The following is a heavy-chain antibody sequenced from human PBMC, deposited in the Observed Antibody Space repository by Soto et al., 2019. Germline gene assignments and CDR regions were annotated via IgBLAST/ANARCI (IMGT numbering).Heavy chain of an antibody. V-gene: IGHV1-3*01. D-gene: IGHD7-27*01. J-gene: IGHJ3*02. CDR3: AGGLGAGAFDI. CDR1: GYTFTSYA. Sequence: EASVKVSCKASGYTFTSYAMHWVRQAPGQRLEWVGWINAGNGNTKYSQKFQGRVTITRDTSASTAYMELSSLRSEDTAVYYCAGGLGAGAFDIWGQGTMVTVSS. CDR2: INAGNGNT.